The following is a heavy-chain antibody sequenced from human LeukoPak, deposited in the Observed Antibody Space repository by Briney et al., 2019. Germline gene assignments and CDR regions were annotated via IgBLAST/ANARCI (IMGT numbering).Heavy chain of an antibody. CDR1: GFTFSTYA. D-gene: IGHD3-22*01. V-gene: IGHV3-23*01. CDR2: ISGSGGST. CDR3: ARDYGAVVIPSWYFDY. J-gene: IGHJ4*02. Sequence: PGGSLRLSCAVSGFTFSTYAMSWVRQAPGKGLEWVSAISGSGGSTYYADSVKGRLTISRDNAKNSLYLQMNSLRAEDTAVYYCARDYGAVVIPSWYFDYWGQGTLVTVSS.